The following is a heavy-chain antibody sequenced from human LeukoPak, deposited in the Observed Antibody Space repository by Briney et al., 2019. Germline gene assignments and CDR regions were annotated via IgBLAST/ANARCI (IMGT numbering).Heavy chain of an antibody. J-gene: IGHJ5*02. CDR2: INQSGST. V-gene: IGHV4-34*01. CDR1: GGSFSGYY. Sequence: SETLSLTCAVYGGSFSGYYWSWMRQPPGEGLEWIGDINQSGSTTYNPSLKSRVTILVDTSKNQFSLELTSVTAADTAVYYCARDYGDSRNYNWFDPWGQGTLVTVSS. D-gene: IGHD4-17*01. CDR3: ARDYGDSRNYNWFDP.